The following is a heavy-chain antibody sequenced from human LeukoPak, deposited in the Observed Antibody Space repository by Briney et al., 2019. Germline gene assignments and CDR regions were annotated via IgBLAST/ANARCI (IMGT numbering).Heavy chain of an antibody. CDR1: GFAFSSYA. J-gene: IGHJ4*02. D-gene: IGHD4-17*01. V-gene: IGHV3-23*01. CDR3: AKDFDYGDYL. CDR2: ITADGVHT. Sequence: GGSLRLSCAASGFAFSSYAMTWVRQAPGKGLEWVSGITADGVHTNSAGSVKGRFTISRDNSKNTLFLQMINLTAADTAIYYCAKDFDYGDYLWGPGTLVTASS.